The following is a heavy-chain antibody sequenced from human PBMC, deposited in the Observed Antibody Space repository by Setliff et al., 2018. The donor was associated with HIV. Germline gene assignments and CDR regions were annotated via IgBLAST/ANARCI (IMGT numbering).Heavy chain of an antibody. CDR2: IHYTGSS. J-gene: IGHJ4*02. CDR3: ARGRHGLGLDV. Sequence: PSETLSLTCSVSGGSVSSVNYYWSWIRQPPGKGLEWIGYIHYTGSSHYNPSLKSRVTISVDTSKDQFSLKPNSVTAADTAVYYCARGRHGLGLDVWGQGTLVTVSS. V-gene: IGHV4-61*01. CDR1: GGSVSSVNYY. D-gene: IGHD3-10*01.